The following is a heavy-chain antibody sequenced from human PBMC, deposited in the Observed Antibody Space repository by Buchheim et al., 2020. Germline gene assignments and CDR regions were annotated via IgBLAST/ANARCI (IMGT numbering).Heavy chain of an antibody. D-gene: IGHD2-2*01. CDR3: VKDGKKYQLPRVDYGMDV. J-gene: IGHJ6*02. V-gene: IGHV3-7*01. Sequence: EVQLVESGGGLVQPGGSLRLSCVASGFTFSNYWMTWVRQAPGKGLEWLANIKQDGSETYCVDSVKGRFTISRDDSKNTLYLQMNSLRAEDTAVYYCVKDGKKYQLPRVDYGMDVWGHGTT. CDR1: GFTFSNYW. CDR2: IKQDGSET.